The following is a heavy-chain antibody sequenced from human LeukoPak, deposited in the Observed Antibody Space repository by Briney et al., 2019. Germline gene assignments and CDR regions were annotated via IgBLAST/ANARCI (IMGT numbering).Heavy chain of an antibody. CDR3: ARTDGSGSYPSDY. Sequence: GGSLRLSCAASGFTVSSNYMSWVRQAPGKGLEWVSVIYSGGSTYYADSVKGRFTISRDNSKNTLYLQMNSLRAEDTAVYYCARTDGSGSYPSDYWGQGTLVTVSS. CDR1: GFTVSSNY. J-gene: IGHJ4*02. V-gene: IGHV3-66*01. CDR2: IYSGGST. D-gene: IGHD3-10*01.